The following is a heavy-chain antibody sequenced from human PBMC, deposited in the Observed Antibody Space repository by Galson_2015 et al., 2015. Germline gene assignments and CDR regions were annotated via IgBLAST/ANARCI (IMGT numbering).Heavy chain of an antibody. CDR1: GYTFTSYD. CDR3: ARAVRFRESPYYYYYVDV. J-gene: IGHJ6*03. Sequence: SVKVSCKASGYTFTSYDINWVRQATGQGLEWMGWMNPNSGNTGYAQKFQGRVTMTRNTSISTAYMELSSLRSEDTAVYYCARAVRFRESPYYYYYVDVWGKGTAVTVSS. V-gene: IGHV1-8*01. CDR2: MNPNSGNT. D-gene: IGHD3-10*01.